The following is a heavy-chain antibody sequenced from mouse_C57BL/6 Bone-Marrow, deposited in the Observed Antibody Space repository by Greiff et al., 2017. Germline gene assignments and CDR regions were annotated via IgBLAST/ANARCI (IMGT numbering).Heavy chain of an antibody. CDR3: ARHDSSGYPYYYAMDY. Sequence: EVKLVESGGDLVKPGGSLKLSCAASGFTFSSYGMSWVRQTPDKRLEWVATISSGGSYTYYPDSVKGRFTISRDNAKNTLYLQMSSLKSEDTAMYYCARHDSSGYPYYYAMDYWGQGTSVTVSS. CDR1: GFTFSSYG. J-gene: IGHJ4*01. CDR2: ISSGGSYT. V-gene: IGHV5-6*01. D-gene: IGHD3-2*02.